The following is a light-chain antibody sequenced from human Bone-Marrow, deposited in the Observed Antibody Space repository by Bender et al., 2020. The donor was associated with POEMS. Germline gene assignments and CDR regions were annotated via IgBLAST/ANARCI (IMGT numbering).Light chain of an antibody. V-gene: IGLV1-44*01. J-gene: IGLJ3*02. CDR2: SNT. CDR1: SSNIGNNY. Sequence: QSVVTQPPSLSEAPRQRVTISCSGSSSNIGNNYVYWYQQRPETAPKLLIYSNTQRPSGVPDRFSGSKSGTSASLTISGLQSNDETDYYCAAWDDSLNAWVFGGGTKVTVL. CDR3: AAWDDSLNAWV.